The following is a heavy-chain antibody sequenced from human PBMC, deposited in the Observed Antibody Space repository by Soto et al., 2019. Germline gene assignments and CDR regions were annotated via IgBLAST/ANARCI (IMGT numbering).Heavy chain of an antibody. CDR1: GGSLSGYQ. J-gene: IGHJ6*02. CDR2: INDSGNI. Sequence: PSETLSLTWAVNGGSLSGYQWTWIRQTPGKGLEWIGEINDSGNINYNPSLKSRVTIFLDTPKKQISLKLNSVTAADSAVYYCARESGTTWPPDYYYYGMDVWGQGTTVTVSS. D-gene: IGHD1-7*01. V-gene: IGHV4-34*01. CDR3: ARESGTTWPPDYYYYGMDV.